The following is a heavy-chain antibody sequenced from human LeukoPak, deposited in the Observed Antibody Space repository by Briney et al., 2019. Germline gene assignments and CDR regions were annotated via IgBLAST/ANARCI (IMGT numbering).Heavy chain of an antibody. CDR1: GDSITTGTYF. CDR2: IYSTGKT. Sequence: SETLSLTCTVSGDSITTGTYFWGWIRQPPGKALEWIGSIYSTGKTYYNPSLKSRVFISVDTYNNQFSLKLSSVTAADTAVYYCARDPLWEKTPTYYYYYGMDVWGQGTTVTVSS. D-gene: IGHD1-26*01. CDR3: ARDPLWEKTPTYYYYYGMDV. V-gene: IGHV4-39*07. J-gene: IGHJ6*02.